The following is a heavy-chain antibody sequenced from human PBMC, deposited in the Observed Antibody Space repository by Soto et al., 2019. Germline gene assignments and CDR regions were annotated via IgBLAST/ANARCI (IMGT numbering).Heavy chain of an antibody. D-gene: IGHD5-12*01. V-gene: IGHV3-64*01. CDR2: ISSNGGST. CDR3: ARVREYSGHDAFDI. Sequence: PGGSLRLSCAASGFTFSNYAMHWVRQAPGKGLEYVSAISSNGGSTHYANSVKGRFTISRDNSKNTLYLQMGSLRAEDMAVFYCARVREYSGHDAFDIWGQGTMVTVSS. J-gene: IGHJ3*02. CDR1: GFTFSNYA.